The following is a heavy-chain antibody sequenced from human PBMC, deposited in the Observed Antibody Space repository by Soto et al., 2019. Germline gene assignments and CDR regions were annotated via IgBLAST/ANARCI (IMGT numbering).Heavy chain of an antibody. Sequence: SEILSLTCTVSGGSVSSGNYFWSWIRQPPGKGLEWIGYIYYSGTTNYNPSLKSRVTISVDTSKNQFSLKLSSVAAADTAVYYCARGLYSGYDNPFDYWGQGTLVTSPQ. D-gene: IGHD5-12*01. CDR3: ARGLYSGYDNPFDY. J-gene: IGHJ4*02. V-gene: IGHV4-61*01. CDR1: GGSVSSGNYF. CDR2: IYYSGTT.